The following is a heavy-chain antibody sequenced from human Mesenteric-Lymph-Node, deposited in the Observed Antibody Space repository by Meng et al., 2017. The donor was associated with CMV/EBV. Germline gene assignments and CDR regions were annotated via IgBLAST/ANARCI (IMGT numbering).Heavy chain of an antibody. D-gene: IGHD7-27*01. CDR1: GYRFTSNW. CDR2: IYPGDSDT. CDR3: AKQLTGAIDF. Sequence: GESLKISCKGSGYRFTSNWIGWVRQMPGKGLEWMGIIYPGDSDTRYSPSFQGQVSISADKSINTAYLQWSSLKASDTAMYYCAKQLTGAIDFWGQGTLVTVSS. J-gene: IGHJ4*02. V-gene: IGHV5-51*01.